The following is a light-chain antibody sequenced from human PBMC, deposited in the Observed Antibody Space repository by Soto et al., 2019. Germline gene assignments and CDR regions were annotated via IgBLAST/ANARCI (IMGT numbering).Light chain of an antibody. CDR2: DAS. J-gene: IGKJ3*01. CDR1: QSSNSW. CDR3: QQYKNYPFT. V-gene: IGKV1-5*01. Sequence: DIHMTQSPSTLSASLGDRVSITCRASQSSNSWLAWYQQKPGKAPKLLIYDASSLQSGVPSRFSGSESGAEFTLTISGLQPDDFATYYCQQYKNYPFTFGPGTKV.